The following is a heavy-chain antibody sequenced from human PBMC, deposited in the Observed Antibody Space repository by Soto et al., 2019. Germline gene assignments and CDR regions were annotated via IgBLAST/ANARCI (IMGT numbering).Heavy chain of an antibody. Sequence: PSETLSLTCTVSGGSISSYYWSWIRQPPGKGLEWIGYIYYSGSTDYDPSLKSRVTISVDTSKNQFSLKLSSVTAADTAVYYCARRWGTYFDCWGQGTLVTFSS. V-gene: IGHV4-59*01. J-gene: IGHJ4*02. CDR1: GGSISSYY. D-gene: IGHD7-27*01. CDR2: IYYSGST. CDR3: ARRWGTYFDC.